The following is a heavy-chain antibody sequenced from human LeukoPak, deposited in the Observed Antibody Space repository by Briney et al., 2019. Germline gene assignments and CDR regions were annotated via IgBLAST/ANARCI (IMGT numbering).Heavy chain of an antibody. Sequence: ASVKVSCKASGYTFTTYAMHWVRQAPGQRLEWMGWINAGNGNTKYSQKFQARVTITRDTSASTAYMELSSLRSEDTAVYYCAGDTHSSSWYDHWGQGTLVTVSS. V-gene: IGHV1-3*01. CDR2: INAGNGNT. J-gene: IGHJ5*02. CDR1: GYTFTTYA. CDR3: AGDTHSSSWYDH. D-gene: IGHD6-13*01.